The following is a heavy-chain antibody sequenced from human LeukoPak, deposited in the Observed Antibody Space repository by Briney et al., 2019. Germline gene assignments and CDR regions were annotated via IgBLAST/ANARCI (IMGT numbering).Heavy chain of an antibody. CDR2: INHSGST. Sequence: SETLSLTCAVYGGSFSGYYWSWIRQPPGKGLEWIGEINHSGSTNYNPSLKSRVTTSVDTSKNQFSLKLSSVTAADTAVYYCARGLYCGGDCYSGVFDYWGQGTLVTVSS. V-gene: IGHV4-34*01. CDR3: ARGLYCGGDCYSGVFDY. CDR1: GGSFSGYY. D-gene: IGHD2-21*02. J-gene: IGHJ4*02.